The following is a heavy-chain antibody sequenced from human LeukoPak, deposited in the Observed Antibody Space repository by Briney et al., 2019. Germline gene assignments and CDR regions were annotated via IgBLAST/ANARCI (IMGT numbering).Heavy chain of an antibody. Sequence: GGSLRLSCAASGFTFSSYSMNWVSQAPGKGLEWVSYISSSSSTIYYADSVKGRFTISRDNAKNSLYLQMNSLRAEDTAVYYCARGVVVVVAATYNWFDPWGQGTLVTVSS. D-gene: IGHD2-15*01. CDR3: ARGVVVVVAATYNWFDP. CDR1: GFTFSSYS. CDR2: ISSSSSTI. J-gene: IGHJ5*02. V-gene: IGHV3-48*01.